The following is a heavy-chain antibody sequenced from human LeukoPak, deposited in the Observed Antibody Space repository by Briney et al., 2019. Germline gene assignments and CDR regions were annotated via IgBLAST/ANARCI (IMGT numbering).Heavy chain of an antibody. Sequence: SETLSLTCTVSGGSISSSRYYGGWIRQPPGKGLEWIGSKYYSGSNYYNPSLKNRVTISVDKSKNQFSLKLSSVTAADTAVYYCARNIAVACRGDYMDVWGKGTTVTISS. CDR2: KYYSGSN. J-gene: IGHJ6*03. D-gene: IGHD6-19*01. CDR3: ARNIAVACRGDYMDV. CDR1: GGSISSSRYY. V-gene: IGHV4-39*01.